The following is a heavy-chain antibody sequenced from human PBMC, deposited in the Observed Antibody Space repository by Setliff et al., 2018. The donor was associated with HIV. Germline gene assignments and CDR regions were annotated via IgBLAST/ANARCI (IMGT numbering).Heavy chain of an antibody. CDR3: ARVHVTMIVVVIASVFDY. CDR1: GYTFTSYG. CDR2: ISAYNGNT. V-gene: IGHV1-18*01. D-gene: IGHD3-22*01. Sequence: ASVKVSCKASGYTFTSYGISWVRQAPGQGLEWMGWISAYNGNTNYAQKLQGRVTMTTDTSTSTAYMELRSLRSDDTAVYYWARVHVTMIVVVIASVFDYWGQGTQVTVSS. J-gene: IGHJ4*02.